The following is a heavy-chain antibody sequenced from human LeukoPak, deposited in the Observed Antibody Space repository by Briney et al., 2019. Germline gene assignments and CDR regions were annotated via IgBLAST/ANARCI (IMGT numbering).Heavy chain of an antibody. CDR1: GFTFSSYV. J-gene: IGHJ3*02. CDR3: ARGPSIAARYDAFDI. Sequence: PGGSLRLSCAASGFTFSSYVMRWVRQAPGKGLEWVSYISSSGNTISYADSVKGRFTISRDNAKNSLYLQVISLRAEDTAVYYCARGPSIAARYDAFDIWGQGTMVTVSS. D-gene: IGHD6-6*01. CDR2: ISSSGNTI. V-gene: IGHV3-48*03.